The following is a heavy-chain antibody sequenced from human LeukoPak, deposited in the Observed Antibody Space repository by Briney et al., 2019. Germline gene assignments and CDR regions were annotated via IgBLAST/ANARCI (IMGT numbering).Heavy chain of an antibody. CDR1: GFTFSSYAM. CDR3: ARGLGQWLWYFDY. CDR2: IYHSGST. D-gene: IGHD6-19*01. V-gene: IGHV4-4*02. Sequence: PGGSLRLSCAASGFTFSSYAMSWVRQPPGKGLEWIGEIYHSGSTNYNPSLKSRVTISVDKSKNQFSLKLSSVTAADTAVYYCARGLGQWLWYFDYWGQGTLVTVSS. J-gene: IGHJ4*02.